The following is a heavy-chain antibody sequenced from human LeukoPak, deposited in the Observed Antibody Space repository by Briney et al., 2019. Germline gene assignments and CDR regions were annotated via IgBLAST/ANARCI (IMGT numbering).Heavy chain of an antibody. CDR2: IYSGGST. CDR3: ARKHYYDSSSFFPPMDY. Sequence: GGSLSLSCAASGFTVSSNSMSWVRQAPGKGLVWVSVIYSGGSTFYADSVKGRFTIFRDNSKNTLYLQMNSLRAEDTAVYYCARKHYYDSSSFFPPMDYWGQGTLVTVSS. J-gene: IGHJ4*02. CDR1: GFTVSSNS. V-gene: IGHV3-66*01. D-gene: IGHD3-22*01.